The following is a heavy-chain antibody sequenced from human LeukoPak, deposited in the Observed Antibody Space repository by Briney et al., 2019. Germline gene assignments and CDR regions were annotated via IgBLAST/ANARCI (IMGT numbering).Heavy chain of an antibody. D-gene: IGHD6-13*01. CDR3: ASDYSSSWYFDY. J-gene: IGHJ4*02. Sequence: EGSLRLSCAASGFTFSSYSMNWVRQAPGKGLEWVSSISSSSSYIYYADSVRGRFTISRDNAKNSLYPQMNSLRAEDTAVYYCASDYSSSWYFDYWGQGTLVTVSS. CDR1: GFTFSSYS. CDR2: ISSSSSYI. V-gene: IGHV3-21*01.